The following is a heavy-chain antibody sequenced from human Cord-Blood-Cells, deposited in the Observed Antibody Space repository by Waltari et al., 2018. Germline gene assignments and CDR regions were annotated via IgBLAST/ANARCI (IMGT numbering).Heavy chain of an antibody. D-gene: IGHD2-2*01. CDR1: GGSISSGDYY. CDR2: IYYSGST. CDR3: ARAGCSSTSCYYAFDY. V-gene: IGHV4-30-4*08. J-gene: IGHJ4*02. Sequence: QVQLQESGPGLVKPSQTLSLTCTVSGGSISSGDYYWSWIRPPPGKGLEWIGYIYYSGSTYYNPSLKSRVTISVDTSKNQFSLKLSSVTAADTAVYYCARAGCSSTSCYYAFDYWGQGTLVTVSS.